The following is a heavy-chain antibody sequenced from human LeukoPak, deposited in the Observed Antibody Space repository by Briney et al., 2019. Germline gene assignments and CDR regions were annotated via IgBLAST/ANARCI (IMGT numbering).Heavy chain of an antibody. CDR3: ATPLGYCSSTSCPDY. J-gene: IGHJ4*01. CDR2: INPSGGST. CDR1: GYTFTSYY. D-gene: IGHD2-2*01. V-gene: IGHV1-46*01. Sequence: ASVKVSCKASGYTFTSYYMPWVRQAPGQGLEWMGIINPSGGSTSYAQKFQGRVTMTRDTSTSTVYMELSSLRSEDTAVYYCATPLGYCSSTSCPDYWGQGTLGTVSS.